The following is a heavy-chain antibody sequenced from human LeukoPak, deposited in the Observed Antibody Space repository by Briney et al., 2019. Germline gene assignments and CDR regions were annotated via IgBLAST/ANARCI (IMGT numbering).Heavy chain of an antibody. CDR1: GFTFSSSA. J-gene: IGHJ6*03. D-gene: IGHD3-9*01. CDR3: AGGVPRYDILTGSLQKTYYYYYMDV. Sequence: GGSLRLSCAASGFTFSSSAMSWVRQAPGKGLEWVSNVSGSGRGENTYYADSVKGRFTISRDNSKNTLYLQMNSLRAEDTAVYYCAGGVPRYDILTGSLQKTYYYYYMDVWGKGTTVTVSS. CDR2: VSGSGRGENT. V-gene: IGHV3-23*01.